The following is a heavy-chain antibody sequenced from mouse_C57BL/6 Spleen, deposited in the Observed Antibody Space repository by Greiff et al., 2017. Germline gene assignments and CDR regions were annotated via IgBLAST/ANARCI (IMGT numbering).Heavy chain of an antibody. Sequence: QVQLQQSGAELVKPGASVKLSCKASGYTFTSYWMHWVKQRPGRGLEWIGRIDPNSGGTKYNEKFKSKATLTVDKPSSTAYMQLSSLTSEDSSVYYCARGVTTVVAAYYFDYWGQGTTLTVSS. CDR2: IDPNSGGT. D-gene: IGHD1-1*01. J-gene: IGHJ2*01. V-gene: IGHV1-72*01. CDR3: ARGVTTVVAAYYFDY. CDR1: GYTFTSYW.